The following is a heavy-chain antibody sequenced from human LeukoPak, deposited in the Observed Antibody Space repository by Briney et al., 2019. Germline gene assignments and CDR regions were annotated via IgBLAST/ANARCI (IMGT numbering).Heavy chain of an antibody. Sequence: SETLSLTCTVSGGSISSYYWTWIWQPPRKGLQWIGYIYYSGSTNYNTSLTSRASISIDTPMNKFSLKMNSVTAADTAVYYSAREAGECYDSSGALYFDYWGQGSLVTVSS. D-gene: IGHD3-22*01. V-gene: IGHV4-59*01. J-gene: IGHJ4*02. CDR3: AREAGECYDSSGALYFDY. CDR2: IYYSGST. CDR1: GGSISSYY.